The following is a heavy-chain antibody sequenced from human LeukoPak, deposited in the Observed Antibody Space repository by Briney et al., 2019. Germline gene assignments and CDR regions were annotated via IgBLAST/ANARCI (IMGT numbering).Heavy chain of an antibody. CDR1: GFTFRNYW. CDR3: ARDGGLHTNFDY. V-gene: IGHV3-7*01. D-gene: IGHD2-15*01. CDR2: TKPDGTAE. J-gene: IGHJ4*02. Sequence: GGSLRLCCAASGFTFRNYWMGWVRQAPGKGLEWVANTKPDGTAEYYADSVRGRFTTSRDNANNFLYLQMNSLRGEDTAVYYCARDGGLHTNFDYWGQGTLVTVSS.